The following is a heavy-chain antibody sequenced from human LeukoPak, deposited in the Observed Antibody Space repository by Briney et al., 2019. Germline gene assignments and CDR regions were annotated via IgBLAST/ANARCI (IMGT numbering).Heavy chain of an antibody. CDR3: AKGGGDYGSSHFDY. CDR1: GFTFSSYV. J-gene: IGHJ4*02. D-gene: IGHD4-17*01. V-gene: IGHV3-23*01. CDR2: ILGSGGHT. Sequence: GGSLRLSREVSGFTFSSYVMSWVRQAPGKGLEWVSGILGSGGHTYYADSVKGRFTISRDNSKNTLYLEMNSLRAEDTAVYYCAKGGGDYGSSHFDYWGQGTLVTVSS.